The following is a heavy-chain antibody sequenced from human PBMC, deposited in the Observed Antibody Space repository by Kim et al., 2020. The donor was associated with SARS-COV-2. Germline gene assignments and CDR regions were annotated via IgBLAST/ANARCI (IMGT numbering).Heavy chain of an antibody. CDR3: ARDLEWLLYDY. V-gene: IGHV3-74*01. J-gene: IGHJ4*02. CDR2: IKTDGSTT. Sequence: GGSLRLSCAASGFSFSNYWMHWVRQAPGKGLVWVARIKTDGSTTAYADSVKGRVTISRDNAKNTLYLQMSSLRAEDTAVYFCARDLEWLLYDYWGQGTLV. CDR1: GFSFSNYW. D-gene: IGHD3-3*01.